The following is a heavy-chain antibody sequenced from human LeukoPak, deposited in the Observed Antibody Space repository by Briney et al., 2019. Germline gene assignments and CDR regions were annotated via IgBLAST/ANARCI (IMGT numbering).Heavy chain of an antibody. CDR1: GFTFRKYW. D-gene: IGHD5-12*01. Sequence: GGSLRLSCAASGFTFRKYWLHWVRQAPGKGLVWVSRINPDDGSTSYADSVKGRFTISRDNAKSTLYLQMNSLRAEDTALYYCARSGPRGYSGYDSFDYWGQGTLVTVSS. CDR3: ARSGPRGYSGYDSFDY. CDR2: INPDDGST. J-gene: IGHJ4*02. V-gene: IGHV3-74*01.